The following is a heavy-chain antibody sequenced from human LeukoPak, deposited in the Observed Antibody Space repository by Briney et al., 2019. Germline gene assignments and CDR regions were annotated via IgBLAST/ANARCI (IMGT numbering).Heavy chain of an antibody. D-gene: IGHD2-15*01. CDR3: ARDVGEGYCSGGSCSDY. CDR1: GYTFTNYA. CDR2: ISGYNGKT. J-gene: IGHJ4*02. V-gene: IGHV1-18*01. Sequence: ASVKVSCKASGYTFTNYAISWVRQAPGQVLESMGWISGYNGKTNCAQKLQGRVTMTTDTSTSTVYMDLRSLRSDDTAVYYCARDVGEGYCSGGSCSDYWGQGTLVTVSS.